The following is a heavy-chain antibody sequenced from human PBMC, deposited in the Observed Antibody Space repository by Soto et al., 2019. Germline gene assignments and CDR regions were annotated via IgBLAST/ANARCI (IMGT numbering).Heavy chain of an antibody. Sequence: QVQLVQSGAEVKKPGSSVKVSCKASGGTFSSYAISWVRQAPGQGLEWMGGIIPIFGTANYAQKFQGRVTITADESTSTAYMELSSLRSEDTAVYYCARANTYSSSWYYYYYGMDVWGQGTTVTVSS. CDR1: GGTFSSYA. CDR3: ARANTYSSSWYYYYYGMDV. V-gene: IGHV1-69*12. CDR2: IIPIFGTA. J-gene: IGHJ6*02. D-gene: IGHD6-13*01.